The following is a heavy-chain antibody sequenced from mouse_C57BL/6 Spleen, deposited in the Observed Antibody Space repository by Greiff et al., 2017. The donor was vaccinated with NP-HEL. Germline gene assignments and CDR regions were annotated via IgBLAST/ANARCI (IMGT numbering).Heavy chain of an antibody. J-gene: IGHJ2*01. CDR1: GYAFSSYW. D-gene: IGHD1-1*01. CDR3: ARSGTTVFDY. V-gene: IGHV1-80*01. CDR2: IYPGDGDT. Sequence: QQNGAELVKPGASVKISCKASGYAFSSYWMNWVKQRPGKGLEWIGQIYPGDGDTNYNGKFKGKATLTADKSSSTAYMQLSSLTSEDSAVYFCARSGTTVFDYWGQGTTLTVSS.